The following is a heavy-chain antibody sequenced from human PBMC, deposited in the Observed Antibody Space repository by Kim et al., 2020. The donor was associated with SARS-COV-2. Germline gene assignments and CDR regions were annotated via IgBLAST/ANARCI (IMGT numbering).Heavy chain of an antibody. CDR2: ISGSGGST. CDR1: GFTFSSYA. Sequence: GGSLRLSCAASGFTFSSYAMSWVRQAPGKGLEWVSAISGSGGSTYYADSVKGRFTISRDNSKNTLYLQMNSLGAEDTAVVYCGKGFSQWLATPLYYFDYWGQGTLVTVSS. J-gene: IGHJ4*02. V-gene: IGHV3-23*01. CDR3: GKGFSQWLATPLYYFDY. D-gene: IGHD6-19*01.